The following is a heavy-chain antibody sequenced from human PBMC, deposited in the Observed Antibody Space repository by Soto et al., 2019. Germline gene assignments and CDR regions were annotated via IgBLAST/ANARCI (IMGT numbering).Heavy chain of an antibody. CDR2: ISGSGGST. J-gene: IGHJ4*02. Sequence: GGSLRLSCAASGFTFSSYAMSWVRQAPGKGLEWVSAISGSGGSTYYADSVKGRFTISRDNSKNTLYLQMNSLRAEDTAVYYCAKGVSPVTGAMVLYYFDYWGQGTLVTVSS. D-gene: IGHD5-18*01. CDR1: GFTFSSYA. CDR3: AKGVSPVTGAMVLYYFDY. V-gene: IGHV3-23*01.